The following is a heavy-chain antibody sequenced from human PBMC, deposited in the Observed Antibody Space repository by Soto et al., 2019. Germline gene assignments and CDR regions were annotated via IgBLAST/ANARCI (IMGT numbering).Heavy chain of an antibody. Sequence: EVHLLESGGGLVQPGGSLRLSCAASGFTVSSYAMSWVRQAPGKGLEWVSAVGANGISKYYADSVKGRFTVSRDNFRNTRDLQVDSLGVEDTAVYYGAKRGYDFQNDYDYYFDSWGLGNQFTVAS. D-gene: IGHD3-16*01. CDR1: GFTVSSYA. J-gene: IGHJ4*02. CDR2: VGANGISK. V-gene: IGHV3-23*01. CDR3: AKRGYDFQNDYDYYFDS.